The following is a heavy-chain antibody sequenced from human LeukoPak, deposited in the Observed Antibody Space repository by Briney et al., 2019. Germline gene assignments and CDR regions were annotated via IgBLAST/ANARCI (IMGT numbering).Heavy chain of an antibody. CDR2: INSDGTRT. J-gene: IGHJ6*02. V-gene: IGHV3-74*01. CDR1: GFAFNDYW. CDR3: ARERSRWSIAPDADV. Sequence: PGGSLRLSCAASGFAFNDYWMNWVRQVPGKGLMWVARINSDGTRTTYADPVKGRFTVSRDNAKNTLYLQMNSLRAEATAVYYCARERSRWSIAPDADVWGQGTTVTVSS. D-gene: IGHD2-15*01.